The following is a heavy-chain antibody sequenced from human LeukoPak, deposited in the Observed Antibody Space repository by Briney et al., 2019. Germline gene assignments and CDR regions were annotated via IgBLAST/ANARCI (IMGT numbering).Heavy chain of an antibody. CDR2: ITGSGDTT. CDR1: GFIFRNYA. J-gene: IGHJ4*02. D-gene: IGHD3-9*01. CDR3: AKWGDYDILTGYYVSDF. V-gene: IGHV3-23*01. Sequence: PGGSLRLSCAASGFIFRNYAMSWVRQAPGKGLEWVSAITGSGDTTYYADSVKGRFTISRDNSMNTLYVEMNTLRAEDTAVYYCAKWGDYDILTGYYVSDFWGQGTLVTVSS.